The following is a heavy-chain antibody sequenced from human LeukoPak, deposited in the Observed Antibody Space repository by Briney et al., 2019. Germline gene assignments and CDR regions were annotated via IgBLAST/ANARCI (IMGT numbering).Heavy chain of an antibody. Sequence: SEALSLTCTVSGGSISSYYWSWIRKPPGKGLEWIGYIYYSGSTNYNPSLKSRVTISVDTSKNQFSLKLSSVTAADTAVYYCARRDGYKKYYFDYWGQGTLVTVSS. D-gene: IGHD5-24*01. J-gene: IGHJ4*02. CDR1: GGSISSYY. CDR3: ARRDGYKKYYFDY. CDR2: IYYSGST. V-gene: IGHV4-59*01.